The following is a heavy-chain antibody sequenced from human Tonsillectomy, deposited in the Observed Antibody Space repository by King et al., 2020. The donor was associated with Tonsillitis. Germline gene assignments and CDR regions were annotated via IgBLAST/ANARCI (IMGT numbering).Heavy chain of an antibody. J-gene: IGHJ3*02. CDR3: AKDRGSFGSGLYDAFDI. D-gene: IGHD6-19*01. V-gene: IGHV3-23*04. CDR2: ISGSGGGT. CDR1: GFTFSSYA. Sequence: VQLVESGGGLVQPGGSLRLSCAASGFTFSSYAMSWVRQAPGKGLEWVSGISGSGGGTYYPDSVKGRFTISRDNSKNTLYLQMNRLRAYDTAVYYCAKDRGSFGSGLYDAFDIWGQGTMVTVSS.